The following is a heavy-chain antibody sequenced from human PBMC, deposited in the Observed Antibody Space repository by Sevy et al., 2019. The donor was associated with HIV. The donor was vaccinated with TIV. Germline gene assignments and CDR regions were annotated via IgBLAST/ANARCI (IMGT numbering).Heavy chain of an antibody. CDR3: ASDFTGFYGMDV. CDR1: GLTLSSCG. Sequence: GGSLRLSCAASGLTLSSCGMHWARQAPGKGLEWVAVISYDGSNKYYAESVKGRFTISRDTSKNTLYLQMNSLRAEDTAVYYCASDFTGFYGMDVWGQGTTVTVS. J-gene: IGHJ6*02. D-gene: IGHD3-9*01. V-gene: IGHV3-30*03. CDR2: ISYDGSNK.